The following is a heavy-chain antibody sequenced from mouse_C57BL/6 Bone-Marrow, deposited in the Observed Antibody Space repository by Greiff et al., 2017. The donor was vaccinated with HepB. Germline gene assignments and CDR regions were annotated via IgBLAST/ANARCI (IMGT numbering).Heavy chain of an antibody. Sequence: QVQLQQSGAELARPGASVKLSCKASGYTFTSYGISWVKQRTGQGLEWIGEIYPRSGNTYYNEKFKGKATLTADKSSSTAYMELRSLTSEDSAVYFRAGSDGYYAMDYWGQGTSVTVSA. CDR3: AGSDGYYAMDY. CDR1: GYTFTSYG. D-gene: IGHD2-3*01. J-gene: IGHJ4*01. V-gene: IGHV1-81*01. CDR2: IYPRSGNT.